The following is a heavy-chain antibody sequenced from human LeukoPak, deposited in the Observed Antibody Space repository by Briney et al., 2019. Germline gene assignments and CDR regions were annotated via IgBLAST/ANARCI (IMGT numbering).Heavy chain of an antibody. CDR2: ISSSSSYI. J-gene: IGHJ3*02. Sequence: GGSLRLSCAASGFTFSSYSMNWVRQAPGKGLEWVSSISSSSSYIYYADSVKGRFTISRDNAKNSLYLQMNSLRAEDTAVYYCARGPNYYGSGSSDAFDIWGQGTIVTVSS. CDR3: ARGPNYYGSGSSDAFDI. D-gene: IGHD3-10*01. V-gene: IGHV3-21*01. CDR1: GFTFSSYS.